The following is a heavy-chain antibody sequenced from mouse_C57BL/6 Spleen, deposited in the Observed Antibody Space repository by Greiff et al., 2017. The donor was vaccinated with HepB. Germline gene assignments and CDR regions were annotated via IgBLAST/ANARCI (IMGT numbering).Heavy chain of an antibody. D-gene: IGHD2-4*01. J-gene: IGHJ1*03. CDR2: ISYDGSN. CDR1: GYSITSGYY. Sequence: EVQVVESGPGLVKPSPSLSLTCSVTGYSITSGYYWNWIRQLPGNKLEWMGYISYDGSNNYNPSLKNRISITRDTSKNQFSLKLNSVTTEDTATYYGARCARYNDYDAWDFDVWGTGTTVTVSS. CDR3: ARCARYNDYDAWDFDV. V-gene: IGHV3-6*01.